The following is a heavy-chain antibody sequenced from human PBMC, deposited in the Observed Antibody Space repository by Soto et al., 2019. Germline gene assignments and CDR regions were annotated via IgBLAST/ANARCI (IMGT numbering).Heavy chain of an antibody. CDR1: GFTFSSYS. V-gene: IGHV3-48*02. Sequence: GGSLRLSCAASGFTFSSYSMNWVRQAPGKGLEWVSYISSSSSTIYYADSVKGRFTISRDNAKNSLYLQMNSLRDEDTAVYYCAREWGIAAAGAYAFDIWGQGTMVTVSS. D-gene: IGHD6-13*01. CDR2: ISSSSSTI. CDR3: AREWGIAAAGAYAFDI. J-gene: IGHJ3*02.